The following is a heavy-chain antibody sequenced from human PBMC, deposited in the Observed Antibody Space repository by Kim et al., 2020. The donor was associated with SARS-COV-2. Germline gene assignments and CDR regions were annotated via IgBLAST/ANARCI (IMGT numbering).Heavy chain of an antibody. D-gene: IGHD5-18*01. CDR3: ARRRWGTAMVLPLYCFDY. CDR1: GGSFSGYY. J-gene: IGHJ4*02. CDR2: INHSGST. V-gene: IGHV4-34*01. Sequence: SETLSLTCVVYGGSFSGYYWSWIRQPPGKGLEWIGEINHSGSTNYNPSPKSRVTISVATSKNQSSLKLSSVTDADTAVYYCARRRWGTAMVLPLYCFDYWGQGTLVTVSS.